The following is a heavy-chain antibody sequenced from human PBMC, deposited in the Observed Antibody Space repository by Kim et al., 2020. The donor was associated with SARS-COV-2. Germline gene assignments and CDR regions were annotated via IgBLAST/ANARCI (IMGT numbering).Heavy chain of an antibody. D-gene: IGHD3-22*01. CDR1: GFTFSSYA. J-gene: IGHJ3*02. CDR3: ARAMIVIPYAFDI. V-gene: IGHV3-30*04. Sequence: GGSLRLSCAASGFTFSSYAMHWVRQAPGKGLEWVAVISYDGSNKYYADSVKGRFTISRDNSKNTLYLQMNSLRAEDTAVYYCARAMIVIPYAFDIWGQGTMVTISS. CDR2: ISYDGSNK.